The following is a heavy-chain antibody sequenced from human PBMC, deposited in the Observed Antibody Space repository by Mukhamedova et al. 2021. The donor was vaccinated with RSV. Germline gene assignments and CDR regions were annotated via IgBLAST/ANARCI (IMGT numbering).Heavy chain of an antibody. CDR2: INPSGGST. CDR3: ASHYCSSTSCYGSLHAFDI. D-gene: IGHD2-2*01. Sequence: GQGLEWMGIINPSGGSTSYAQKFQGRVTMTRDTSTSTVYMELSSLRSEDTAVYYCASHYCSSTSCYGSLHAFDIWGQGTMVTVFS. V-gene: IGHV1-46*01. J-gene: IGHJ3*02.